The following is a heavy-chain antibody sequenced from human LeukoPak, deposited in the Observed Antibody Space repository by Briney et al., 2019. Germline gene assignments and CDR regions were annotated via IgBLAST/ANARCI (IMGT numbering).Heavy chain of an antibody. Sequence: SSETLSLTCTVSGGSISSGGYYWSWFRQPPGKGLEWIGYIYHSGSTYYNPSLKSRVTISVDVSKNQFSLNLISVTAADTAVYYCVRRPAYDPPLADVWGKGTTVTVSS. J-gene: IGHJ6*04. CDR1: GGSISSGGYY. D-gene: IGHD3-3*01. V-gene: IGHV4-30-2*01. CDR2: IYHSGST. CDR3: VRRPAYDPPLADV.